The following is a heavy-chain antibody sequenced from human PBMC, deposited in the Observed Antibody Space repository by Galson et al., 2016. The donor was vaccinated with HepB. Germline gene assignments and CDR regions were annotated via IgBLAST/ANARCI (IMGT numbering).Heavy chain of an antibody. D-gene: IGHD4-11*01. V-gene: IGHV3-23*01. Sequence: SLRLSCAASGFTFNTYAMTWVRQAPGKGLECVATISGNGIGTAYAGSVKGRFTISRDNSKNTVYLQMNSLRAEDTAVYYCAKDLGDRLVTVYYYMDAWGKGTTVTVSS. CDR1: GFTFNTYA. CDR2: ISGNGIGT. CDR3: AKDLGDRLVTVYYYMDA. J-gene: IGHJ6*03.